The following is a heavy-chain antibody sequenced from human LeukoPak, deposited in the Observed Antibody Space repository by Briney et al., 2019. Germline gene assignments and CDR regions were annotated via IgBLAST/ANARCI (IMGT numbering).Heavy chain of an antibody. CDR3: AGTYCSSTSCYHNAFDI. D-gene: IGHD2-2*01. CDR1: GGSISSYY. Sequence: PSETLSLTCAVSGGSISSYYWSWIRQPPGKGLEWIGYISYSGSTNYDPSLKSRVTLSVNTSKNQFSLRLRSVTAADTAVYYCAGTYCSSTSCYHNAFDIWGQATMVTVSS. V-gene: IGHV4-59*01. J-gene: IGHJ3*02. CDR2: ISYSGST.